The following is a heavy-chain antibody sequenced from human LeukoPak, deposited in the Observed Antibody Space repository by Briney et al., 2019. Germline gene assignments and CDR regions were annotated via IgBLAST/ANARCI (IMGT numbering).Heavy chain of an antibody. D-gene: IGHD5-24*01. V-gene: IGHV3-23*01. CDR3: AKDRGYNYPFRYFDY. CDR2: ISGSGDTT. J-gene: IGHJ4*02. Sequence: GGSLRLSCAASGLTFRSYAMTWVRQAPGEGLEWGSTISGSGDTTYFADSVKGRFTISRDNSKNRLYLQMNSLRDEDTAVYYCAKDRGYNYPFRYFDYWGQGTLITVSS. CDR1: GLTFRSYA.